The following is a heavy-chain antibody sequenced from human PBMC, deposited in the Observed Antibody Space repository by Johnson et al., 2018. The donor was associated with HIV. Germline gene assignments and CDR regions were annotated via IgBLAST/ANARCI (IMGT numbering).Heavy chain of an antibody. J-gene: IGHJ3*02. D-gene: IGHD3-22*01. CDR3: ARDAGGGRIVVDYDAFDI. CDR2: ISYDGSNK. CDR1: GFTFSSYA. V-gene: IGHV3-30*04. Sequence: QVLLVESGGGVVQPGRSLRLSCAASGFTFSSYAMHWVRQAPGKGLEWVAVISYDGSNKYYADSVQGRFTISRDNSKKTLYVQMNSLRVEDTAVYYCARDAGGGRIVVDYDAFDIWGQGTMVTVSS.